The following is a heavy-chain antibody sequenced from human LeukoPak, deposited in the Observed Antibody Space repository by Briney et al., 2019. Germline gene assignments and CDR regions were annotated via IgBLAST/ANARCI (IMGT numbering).Heavy chain of an antibody. CDR3: AREFMYYYGSGSYYNGDY. Sequence: ASVKVSCKASGYTFTSYAMHWVRQAPGQRLEWMGWINAGNGNTKYSQKFQGRVTMTTDRSTSTAYMELRSLRSDDTAVYYCAREFMYYYGSGSYYNGDYWGQGTLVTVSS. D-gene: IGHD3-10*01. J-gene: IGHJ4*02. CDR1: GYTFTSYA. CDR2: INAGNGNT. V-gene: IGHV1-3*01.